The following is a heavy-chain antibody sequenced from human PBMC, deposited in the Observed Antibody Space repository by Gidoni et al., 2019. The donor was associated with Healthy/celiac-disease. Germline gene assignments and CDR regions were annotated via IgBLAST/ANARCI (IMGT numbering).Heavy chain of an antibody. CDR2: IYYSGST. CDR3: ARTEYSSSLYFQH. D-gene: IGHD6-6*01. CDR1: GGSISSYY. J-gene: IGHJ1*01. Sequence: QVQLQESGPGLVKPSETLSLTCPVAGGSISSYYWSWIRQPPGKGLEWIGYIYYSGSTNYNPSLKSRVTISVDTSKNQFSLKLSSVTAADTAVYYCARTEYSSSLYFQHWGQGTLVTVSS. V-gene: IGHV4-59*01.